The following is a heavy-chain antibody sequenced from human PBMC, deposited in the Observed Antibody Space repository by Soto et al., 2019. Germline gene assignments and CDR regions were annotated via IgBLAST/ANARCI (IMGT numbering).Heavy chain of an antibody. J-gene: IGHJ4*02. CDR3: ESGYYGY. V-gene: IGHV6-1*01. CDR2: TYYRSKWFN. Sequence: SQTLSLTCAISGDSVSSNSAAWNWIRQSPSRGLEWLGRTYYRSKWFNGYAVSVKSRITINPDTSKNTLYLQMNSLRAEDTAVYYCESGYYGYWGQGTLVTVSS. CDR1: GDSVSSNSAA. D-gene: IGHD3-3*01.